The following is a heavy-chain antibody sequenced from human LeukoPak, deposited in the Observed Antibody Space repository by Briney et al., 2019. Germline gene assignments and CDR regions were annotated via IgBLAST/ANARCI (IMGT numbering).Heavy chain of an antibody. Sequence: GGSLRLSCAASGFSFSSYAMYWVRQAPGKGLEWVSYISSSSSTIYYADSVKGRFTISRDNAKNSLYLRMNSLRAEDTAVYYCARVTYDFWSSPTYYMDVWGKGTTVTVSS. J-gene: IGHJ6*03. CDR1: GFSFSSYA. D-gene: IGHD3-3*01. V-gene: IGHV3-48*01. CDR3: ARVTYDFWSSPTYYMDV. CDR2: ISSSSSTI.